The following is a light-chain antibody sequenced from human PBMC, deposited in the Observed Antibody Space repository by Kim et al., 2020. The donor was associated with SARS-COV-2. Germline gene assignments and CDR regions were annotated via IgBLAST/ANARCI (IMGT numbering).Light chain of an antibody. CDR2: RVA. V-gene: IGKV2-30*01. CDR3: MQGTSWPFT. J-gene: IGKJ3*01. Sequence: AASISCRSWSGLVYCDGKICLSWLLRSPGQYPRRLVYRVATRDSGVPDRFSGSGSGTDFTLQISRVGAENVGVYYCMQGTSWPFTFGPGTKVDIK. CDR1: SGLVYCDGKIC.